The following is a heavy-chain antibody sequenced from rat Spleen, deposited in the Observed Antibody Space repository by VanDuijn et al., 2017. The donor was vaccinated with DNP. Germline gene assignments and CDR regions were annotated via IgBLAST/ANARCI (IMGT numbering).Heavy chain of an antibody. J-gene: IGHJ2*01. D-gene: IGHD1-6*01. CDR2: IGSDGYAP. V-gene: IGHV5-25*01. CDR3: ATQTYYGMGKFDY. Sequence: EVQLVESGGGLVQPGRSLKLSCAASGFAFSNYYMAWVRQAPTKGLEWVAYIGSDGYAPYYGDSVKGRFAISRDNAKSTLYLQMNSLRSEDMATYYCATQTYYGMGKFDYWGQGVMVTVSS. CDR1: GFAFSNYY.